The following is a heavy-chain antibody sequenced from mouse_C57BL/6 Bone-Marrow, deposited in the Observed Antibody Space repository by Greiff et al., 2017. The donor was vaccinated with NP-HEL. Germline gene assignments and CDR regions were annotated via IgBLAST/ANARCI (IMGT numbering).Heavy chain of an antibody. CDR3: ARPPSGRVYAMDY. D-gene: IGHD4-1*01. CDR1: GYAFSSSW. V-gene: IGHV1-82*01. Sequence: QVQLQQSGPELVKPGASVKISCKASGYAFSSSWMNWVEQRPGKGLEWIGRIYPGDGDTNYNGKFKGKATLTADKSSSTAYMQLSSLTSEDSAVYFCARPPSGRVYAMDYWGQGTSVTVSS. J-gene: IGHJ4*01. CDR2: IYPGDGDT.